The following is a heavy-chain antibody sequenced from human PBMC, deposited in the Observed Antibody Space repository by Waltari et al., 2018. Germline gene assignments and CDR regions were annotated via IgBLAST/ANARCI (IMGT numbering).Heavy chain of an antibody. Sequence: EGQLVQSGAEVKKPGESLKISCKGSAYKFSSYWIGWVRQMPGKGLEWMGIIVPGDSDTRYSPSFQGHVTISADTSNSTAYLQLTNLKASDTAMYYCARHPLVWVASTQNAFDVWGQGTMVTVSS. D-gene: IGHD3-16*01. V-gene: IGHV5-51*03. CDR1: AYKFSSYW. CDR2: IVPGDSDT. J-gene: IGHJ3*01. CDR3: ARHPLVWVASTQNAFDV.